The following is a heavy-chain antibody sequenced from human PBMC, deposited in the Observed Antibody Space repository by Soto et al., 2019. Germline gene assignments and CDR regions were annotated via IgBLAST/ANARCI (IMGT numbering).Heavy chain of an antibody. D-gene: IGHD6-19*01. CDR2: ISAYNGNT. CDR1: GYTFTSYG. V-gene: IGHV1-18*01. J-gene: IGHJ4*02. Sequence: QVQLVQSGAEVKKPGASVKVSCKASGYTFTSYGISWVRQAPGQGLEWMGWISAYNGNTNYAQKLQGRVTMTTDTSXSXDYMELRSLRSDDTAVYYCARDPIEGAEYSSGWSGYWGQGTLVTVSS. CDR3: ARDPIEGAEYSSGWSGY.